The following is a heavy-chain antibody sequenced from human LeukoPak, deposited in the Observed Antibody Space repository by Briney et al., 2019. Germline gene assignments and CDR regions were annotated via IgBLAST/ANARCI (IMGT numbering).Heavy chain of an antibody. CDR2: INSDGIST. Sequence: PGGSLRLSCAASRFTFSRYWMHWVRQAPGKGLVWVSRINSDGISTSYADSVKGRFTISRDNAKNTLYLQMNSLRAEDTAVYYCARDGNYHDSSGPADYWGQGTLVTVSS. J-gene: IGHJ4*02. D-gene: IGHD3-22*01. CDR1: RFTFSRYW. V-gene: IGHV3-74*01. CDR3: ARDGNYHDSSGPADY.